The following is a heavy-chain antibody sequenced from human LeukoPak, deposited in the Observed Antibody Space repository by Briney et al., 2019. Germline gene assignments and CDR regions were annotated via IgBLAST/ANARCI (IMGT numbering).Heavy chain of an antibody. V-gene: IGHV4-31*03. J-gene: IGHJ3*02. CDR1: GGSISSGGYY. D-gene: IGHD6-13*01. CDR2: IYYSGST. CDR3: ARPEAAAAVAFDI. Sequence: PSETLSLTCTVSGGSISSGGYYWSWIRQHPGKGLEWIGYIYYSGSTYYNPSLKSRVTISVDTSKNQFSLKVSSVTAADTAVYYCARPEAAAAVAFDIWGQGTMVTVSS.